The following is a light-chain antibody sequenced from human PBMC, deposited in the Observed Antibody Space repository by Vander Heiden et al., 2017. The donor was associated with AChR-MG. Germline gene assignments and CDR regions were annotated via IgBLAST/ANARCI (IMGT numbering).Light chain of an antibody. V-gene: IGLV3-19*01. J-gene: IGLJ3*02. CDR1: SLRSYD. CDR2: GKT. CDR3: HSRDSSGNRLV. Sequence: SSDLTQDPAVSVALGPTVRITGQGDSLRSYDGSWYQEKPGQAPLLVIVGKTGRPSEIPDRFAGSSAGDTASLNITGAQAEDEADYYCHSRDSSGNRLVFGGGTKLTVL.